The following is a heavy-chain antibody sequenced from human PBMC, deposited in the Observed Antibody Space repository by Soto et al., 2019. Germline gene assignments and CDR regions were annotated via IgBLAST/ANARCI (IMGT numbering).Heavy chain of an antibody. CDR2: IYHSGRT. CDR1: GGSINSSNW. CDR3: AGYYGSGSYYLDWFDP. D-gene: IGHD3-10*01. J-gene: IGHJ5*02. V-gene: IGHV4-4*02. Sequence: QVQLQESGPGLVKPSGTLSLTCAVSGGSINSSNWWTWVRQPPGQGLEWIGEIYHSGRTNYNPSLKSRVTISIVTSKNQFSLKLASVTAADTAVYYCAGYYGSGSYYLDWFDPWGQGTLASVSS.